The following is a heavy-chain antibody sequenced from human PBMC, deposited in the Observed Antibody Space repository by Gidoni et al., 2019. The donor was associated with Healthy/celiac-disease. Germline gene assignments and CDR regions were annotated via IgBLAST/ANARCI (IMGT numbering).Heavy chain of an antibody. D-gene: IGHD1-7*01. CDR1: GFTFSSYE. Sequence: EVQLVESGGGLVQPGGSLRLSCAASGFTFSSYEMNWVRQAPGKGLEWVSYISSSGSTIYYADSVKGRFTISRDNAKNSLYLQRNSLRAEDTAVYYCARDDITGTIAFDYWGQGTLVTVSS. J-gene: IGHJ4*02. V-gene: IGHV3-48*03. CDR3: ARDDITGTIAFDY. CDR2: ISSSGSTI.